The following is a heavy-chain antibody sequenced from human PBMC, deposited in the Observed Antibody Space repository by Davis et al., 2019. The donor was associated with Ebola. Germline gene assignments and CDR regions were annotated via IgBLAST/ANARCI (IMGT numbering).Heavy chain of an antibody. CDR2: TYYNSKWYN. D-gene: IGHD1-26*01. CDR1: GDGVSINSAG. Sequence: HSQTLSLTCAISGDGVSINSAGWNWIRQSPSRGLEWLGRTYYNSKWYNDYAVSVKSRMTINADTSKNQFSLQLNSVTPEDTAVYYCARFRWELRGFDYWGQGTLVTVSS. J-gene: IGHJ4*02. V-gene: IGHV6-1*01. CDR3: ARFRWELRGFDY.